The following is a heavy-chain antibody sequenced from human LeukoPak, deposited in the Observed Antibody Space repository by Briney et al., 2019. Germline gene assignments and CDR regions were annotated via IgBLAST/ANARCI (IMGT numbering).Heavy chain of an antibody. J-gene: IGHJ5*02. CDR3: ARADRLHGGPYLIGP. D-gene: IGHD2-21*01. CDR1: GYSFTDYY. Sequence: ASVKVSCKASGYSFTDYYMHWVRQAPGQGLEWMGWINLNSGDIKSAQKFQGRVTMTRNTSITTVYMEVSWLTSDDTAIYYCARADRLHGGPYLIGPWGQGTLVTVSS. V-gene: IGHV1-2*02. CDR2: INLNSGDI.